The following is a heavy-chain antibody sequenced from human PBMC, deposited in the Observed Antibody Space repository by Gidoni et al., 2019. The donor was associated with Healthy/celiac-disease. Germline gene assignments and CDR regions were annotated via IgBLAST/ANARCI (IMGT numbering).Heavy chain of an antibody. V-gene: IGHV3-43*02. Sequence: KGLEWVSLISGDGGSTYYADSVKGRFTISRDNSKNSLYLQMSSLRTEDTALYYCAKESSFSYYGMDVWGQGTTVTVSS. CDR3: AKESSFSYYGMDV. CDR2: ISGDGGST. D-gene: IGHD6-19*01. J-gene: IGHJ6*02.